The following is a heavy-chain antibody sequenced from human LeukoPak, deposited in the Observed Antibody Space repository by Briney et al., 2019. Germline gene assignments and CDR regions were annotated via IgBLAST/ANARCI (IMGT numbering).Heavy chain of an antibody. D-gene: IGHD1-14*01. Sequence: GGSLRLSCGVSEFPFGVYAMAWVRQAPGQGLEWVSAIDASGSDTYYTDSVKGRFTISRDNSKNTVYLQMNSLRVEDTAVYYCADYRKPQGLDYWGQGTLVTVSS. CDR2: IDASGSDT. CDR1: EFPFGVYA. V-gene: IGHV3-23*01. CDR3: ADYRKPQGLDY. J-gene: IGHJ4*02.